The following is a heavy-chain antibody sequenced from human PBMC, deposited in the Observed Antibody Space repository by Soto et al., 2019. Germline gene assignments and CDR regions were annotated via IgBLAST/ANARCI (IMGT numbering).Heavy chain of an antibody. CDR3: ARDLPPVDY. V-gene: IGHV1-18*01. J-gene: IGHJ4*02. CDR1: GYTFSSYH. Sequence: QIQLVQSGAEVKKPGASVKVSCKASGYTFSSYHSTWVRRAPGQGLEWMGWISAYNGNTNYAQNLQGRVTMTTDPSTSSSYMELRCLRSDDTAVYYCARDLPPVDYWGQGTLVTVSS. CDR2: ISAYNGNT.